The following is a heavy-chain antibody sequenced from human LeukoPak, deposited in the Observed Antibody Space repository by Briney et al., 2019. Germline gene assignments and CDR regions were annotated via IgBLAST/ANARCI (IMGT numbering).Heavy chain of an antibody. D-gene: IGHD6-13*01. V-gene: IGHV4-34*01. CDR2: INHSGST. CDR3: ATAARTAAAGYSWFDP. CDR1: GGSFSGYY. J-gene: IGHJ5*02. Sequence: PSETLSLTCAVYGGSFSGYYWSWIRQPPGKGLEWIGEINHSGSTNYNPSLKSRVTISVDTSKNQFSLKLSSVTAADTAVYYCATAARTAAAGYSWFDPWGQGTLVTVSS.